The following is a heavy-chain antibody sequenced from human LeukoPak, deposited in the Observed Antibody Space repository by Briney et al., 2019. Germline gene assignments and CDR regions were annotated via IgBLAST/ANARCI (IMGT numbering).Heavy chain of an antibody. D-gene: IGHD5-18*01. Sequence: PGGSLRLSCAASGFTFSSYAMHWVRQAPGKGLEWVAVISYDGSNKYYADSVKGRFTISRDNSRNTLYLQMNSLRAEDTAVYYCARGGYSYGFGSDYWGQGTLVTVSS. V-gene: IGHV3-30*14. CDR2: ISYDGSNK. CDR3: ARGGYSYGFGSDY. CDR1: GFTFSSYA. J-gene: IGHJ4*02.